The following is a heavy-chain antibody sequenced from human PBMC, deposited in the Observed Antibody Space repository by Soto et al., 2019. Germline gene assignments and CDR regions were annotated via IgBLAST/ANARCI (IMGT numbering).Heavy chain of an antibody. V-gene: IGHV4-61*08. J-gene: IGHJ4*02. CDR2: IYYSGST. CDR3: AGGGSYLNFDY. Sequence: SETLSLTCTVSGGSISSDGYCWIRLRQHPGKGLEWIGYIYYSGSTNYNPSLKSRVTISVDTSKNQFSLKLSSVTAADTAVYYCAGGGSYLNFDYWGKGTLVTVSS. D-gene: IGHD3-16*02. CDR1: GGSISSDGYC.